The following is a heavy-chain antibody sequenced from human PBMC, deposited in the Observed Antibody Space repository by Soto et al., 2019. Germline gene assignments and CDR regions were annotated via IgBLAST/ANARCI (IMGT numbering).Heavy chain of an antibody. Sequence: SETLSLTCAVYGGSFSGYYWSWIRQPPGKGLEWIGEINHSGSTYYNPSLKSRVTISVDTSKSQFSLKLSSVTAADTAVYYCTCIFSGGYGYGFYYYGMDVWGQGTTVTVSS. CDR1: GGSFSGYY. CDR2: INHSGST. J-gene: IGHJ6*02. CDR3: TCIFSGGYGYGFYYYGMDV. V-gene: IGHV4-34*01. D-gene: IGHD5-18*01.